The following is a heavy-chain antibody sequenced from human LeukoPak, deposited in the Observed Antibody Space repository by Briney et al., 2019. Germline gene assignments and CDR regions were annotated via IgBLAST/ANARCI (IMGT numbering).Heavy chain of an antibody. CDR3: ASMSDPYYYDSSGRRPYYYYYYMDV. V-gene: IGHV1-46*01. Sequence: ASVKVSCKASGYTFTSYYMHWVRQAPGQGLEWMGIINPSGGSTSYAQKFQGRVTMTRDMSTSTVYMELSSLRSEDTAVYYCASMSDPYYYDSSGRRPYYYYYYMDVWGKGTTVTVSS. CDR2: INPSGGST. CDR1: GYTFTSYY. D-gene: IGHD3-22*01. J-gene: IGHJ6*03.